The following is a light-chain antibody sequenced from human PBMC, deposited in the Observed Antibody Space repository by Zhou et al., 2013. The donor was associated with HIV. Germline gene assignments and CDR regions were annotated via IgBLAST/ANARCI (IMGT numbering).Light chain of an antibody. V-gene: IGKV3-20*01. Sequence: EIVLTQSPGTLSLSPGERATLSCRARQSVSNNYVAWYQQKAGQAPRLLIFGASNRATAVPDRFSGSGSGTVFTLTISRLDPEDLAVFYCQQYGSSPVTFGLGTKVEIK. CDR2: GAS. J-gene: IGKJ1*01. CDR1: QSVSNNY. CDR3: QQYGSSPVT.